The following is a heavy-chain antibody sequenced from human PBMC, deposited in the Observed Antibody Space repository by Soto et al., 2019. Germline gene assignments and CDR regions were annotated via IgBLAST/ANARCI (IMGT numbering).Heavy chain of an antibody. D-gene: IGHD3-10*01. V-gene: IGHV4-39*01. Sequence: QLQLQESGPGLVKPSETLSLTCTVSGGSISSSSYYWGWIRQPPGKGLEWIGSIYYSGSTYYHPSSNRRAGIPVAASTNQSSLKLSCVTAADTAVYYCVRHGVSGRTMVGGVITKREVWFDPWGQGTLVTVSS. J-gene: IGHJ5*02. CDR1: GGSISSSSYY. CDR2: IYYSGST. CDR3: VRHGVSGRTMVGGVITKREVWFDP.